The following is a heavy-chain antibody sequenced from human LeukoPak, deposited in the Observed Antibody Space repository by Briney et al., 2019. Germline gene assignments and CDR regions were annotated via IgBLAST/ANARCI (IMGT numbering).Heavy chain of an antibody. J-gene: IGHJ6*02. CDR3: AKGWEGASFVAPRPSKYGMDV. Sequence: ASVKVSCKASGYTFTSYGISWVRQAPGQGLEWMGWISAYNGNTNYSQKLQGRVTMTTDTSTSTAYMELRSLRSDDTAVYYCAKGWEGASFVAPRPSKYGMDVWGQGTTVTVSS. CDR1: GYTFTSYG. V-gene: IGHV1-18*01. D-gene: IGHD1-26*01. CDR2: ISAYNGNT.